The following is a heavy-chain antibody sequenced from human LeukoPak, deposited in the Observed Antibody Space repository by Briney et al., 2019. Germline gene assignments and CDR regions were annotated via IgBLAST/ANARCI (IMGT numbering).Heavy chain of an antibody. V-gene: IGHV1-18*01. D-gene: IGHD4-23*01. CDR2: ISAYNGNT. Sequence: GASVKVSCKASGGTFSSYAISWVRQAPGQGLEWMGWISAYNGNTNYAQKLQGRVTMTTDTSTSTAYMELRSLRSDDTAVYYCARFKFNGGKDYWGQGTLVTVSS. J-gene: IGHJ4*02. CDR3: ARFKFNGGKDY. CDR1: GGTFSSYA.